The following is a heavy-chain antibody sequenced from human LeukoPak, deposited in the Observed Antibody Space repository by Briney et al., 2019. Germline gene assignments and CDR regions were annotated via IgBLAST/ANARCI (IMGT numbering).Heavy chain of an antibody. CDR1: GYTFTSYY. CDR2: INPSGGST. D-gene: IGHD3-16*01. J-gene: IGHJ6*03. Sequence: GASVKVSCKASGYTFTSYYMHWVRQAPGQGLEWMGIINPSGGSTSYAQKFQGRVTMTRDMSTSTVYMELSSLRSEDTAVYYCARDYGPYYYYMDVWGKGTTVTVSS. CDR3: ARDYGPYYYYMDV. V-gene: IGHV1-46*01.